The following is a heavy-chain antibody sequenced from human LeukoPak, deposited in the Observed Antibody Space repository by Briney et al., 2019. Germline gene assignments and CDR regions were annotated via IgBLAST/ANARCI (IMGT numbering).Heavy chain of an antibody. CDR3: ARGLRSSWLLNWFDP. D-gene: IGHD6-13*01. V-gene: IGHV4-34*01. CDR2: INHSGST. J-gene: IGHJ5*02. Sequence: SETLSLTCAVYGGSFSGYYWSWIRQPPGKGLEWIGEINHSGSTNYDPSLKSRVTISVDTSKNQFSLKLSSVTAADTAVYYCARGLRSSWLLNWFDPWGQGTLVTVSS. CDR1: GGSFSGYY.